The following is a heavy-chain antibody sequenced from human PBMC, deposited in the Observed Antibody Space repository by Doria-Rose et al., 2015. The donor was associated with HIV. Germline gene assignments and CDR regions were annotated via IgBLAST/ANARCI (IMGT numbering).Heavy chain of an antibody. CDR3: AKQAVNWFDP. V-gene: IGHV4-39*01. Sequence: QVQLQQWGPGLVKPSETLSLTCTVSGGSVGSRTPYSDWHRHIPCEVLEWIRTIYYSGTTYYSPSLRGRVAISLHTSKNQYSLKLISVTAADTGVYYCAKQAVNWFDPWGQGTLVTVSS. CDR2: IYYSGTT. D-gene: IGHD6-25*01. CDR1: GGSVGSRTPY. J-gene: IGHJ5*02.